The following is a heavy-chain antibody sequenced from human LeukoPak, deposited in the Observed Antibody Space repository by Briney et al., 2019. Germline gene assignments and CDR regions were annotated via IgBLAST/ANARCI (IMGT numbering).Heavy chain of an antibody. V-gene: IGHV4-59*01. CDR2: ISYSAYT. D-gene: IGHD4-23*01. CDR3: ARGRNDNGGMFFDS. CDR1: GGTIRSNY. Sequence: SETLSLTCTVSGGTIRSNYWSWIRQAPGKGLKGIGFISYSAYTSYSPSLKSRVAISVDTSKSQFSLRLSSMTAADTAIYYCARGRNDNGGMFFDSWAQGTLVTVSS. J-gene: IGHJ4*02.